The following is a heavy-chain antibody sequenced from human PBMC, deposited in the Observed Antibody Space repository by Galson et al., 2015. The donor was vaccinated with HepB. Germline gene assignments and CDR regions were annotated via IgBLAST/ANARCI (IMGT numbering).Heavy chain of an antibody. CDR1: GFTFSSYA. D-gene: IGHD3-22*01. CDR3: TKEKSSGAPSTVEGYFDF. CDR2: IRASGGST. Sequence: SLRLSCAASGFTFSSYAMNWVRQAPGKGLEWVSIIRASGGSTYYADSVKGRFTISRDNSQNTLYMQMSSLRADDTAVYFCTKEKSSGAPSTVEGYFDFWGQGTLVTVSS. V-gene: IGHV3-23*01. J-gene: IGHJ4*02.